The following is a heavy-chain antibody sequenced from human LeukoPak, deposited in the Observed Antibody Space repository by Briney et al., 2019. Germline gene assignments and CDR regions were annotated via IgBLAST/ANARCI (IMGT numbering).Heavy chain of an antibody. J-gene: IGHJ4*02. Sequence: SETLSLTCAVYGGSFSGYYWSWIRQPPGKALEWIGEINHSGSTNYNPSLKSRVNISVDTSRNQFSLKLSSVAPGDTAVYYCAGGGKWLRFPSGYWGQGTLVTVSS. D-gene: IGHD5-12*01. CDR3: AGGGKWLRFPSGY. CDR2: INHSGST. V-gene: IGHV4-34*01. CDR1: GGSFSGYY.